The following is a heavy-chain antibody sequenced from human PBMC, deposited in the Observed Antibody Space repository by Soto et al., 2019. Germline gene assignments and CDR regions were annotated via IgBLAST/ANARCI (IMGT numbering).Heavy chain of an antibody. CDR1: GFPFSSYG. Sequence: QVQLVESGGGVVQPGRSLRLSCAASGFPFSSYGMNWVREAPGKGLEWVAGISYDGSNKYYADFEKGRFTISRDNSASTLYLQMNSLRPEDTALYYCVGGQYYFDYRGQGTLVTVSP. D-gene: IGHD3-10*01. CDR2: ISYDGSNK. V-gene: IGHV3-30*03. J-gene: IGHJ4*02. CDR3: VGGQYYFDY.